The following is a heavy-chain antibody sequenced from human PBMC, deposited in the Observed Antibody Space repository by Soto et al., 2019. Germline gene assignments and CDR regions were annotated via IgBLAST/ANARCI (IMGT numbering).Heavy chain of an antibody. Sequence: FGPTLVNPTQTLTVTCTFSGFSLSTSGAGVGWIRQSPGKAPEWLALISWKDEKRYNPGLKSRLTITKDTSKNQVVLTMTDLDPVDTATYFCAHRYGGNYYRWYFDSWGQETLVTVSS. V-gene: IGHV2-5*01. D-gene: IGHD1-26*01. J-gene: IGHJ4*02. CDR3: AHRYGGNYYRWYFDS. CDR2: ISWKDEK. CDR1: GFSLSTSGAG.